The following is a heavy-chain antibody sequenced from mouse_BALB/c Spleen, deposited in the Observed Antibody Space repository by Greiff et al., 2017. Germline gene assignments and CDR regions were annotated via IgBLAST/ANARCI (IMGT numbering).Heavy chain of an antibody. CDR3: ARDYDYDGPAWFAY. CDR2: IYPGDGDT. CDR1: GYAFSSYW. J-gene: IGHJ3*01. D-gene: IGHD2-4*01. V-gene: IGHV1-80*01. Sequence: QVQLKQSGAELVRPGYSVKISCKASGYAFSSYWMNWVKQRPGQGLEWIGQIYPGDGDTNYNGKFKGKATLTADKSSSTAYMQLSSLTSEDSAVYFCARDYDYDGPAWFAYWGQGTLVTVSA.